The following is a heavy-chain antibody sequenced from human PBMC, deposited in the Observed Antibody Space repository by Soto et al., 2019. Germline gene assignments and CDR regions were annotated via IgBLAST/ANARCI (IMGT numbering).Heavy chain of an antibody. V-gene: IGHV3-23*01. CDR3: AKSSEVRATFDFDI. Sequence: GGSLRLSCAASGFTFSSFALSWVRQAPGKGLEWVSAVTGSGGSTYYADSVKGRFTISRDNSKDTLYLQLNSLSAEDTAVYYCAKSSEVRATFDFDIWGQVPMVTFSS. CDR2: VTGSGGST. CDR1: GFTFSSFA. J-gene: IGHJ3*02. D-gene: IGHD1-26*01.